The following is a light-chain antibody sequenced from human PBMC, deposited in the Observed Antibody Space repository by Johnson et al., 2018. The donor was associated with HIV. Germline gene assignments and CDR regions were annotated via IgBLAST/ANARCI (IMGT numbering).Light chain of an antibody. Sequence: QSVLTQPPSVSAAPGQKVTISCSGSTSNIGNKYVSWYQHLPGTAPKLLIYENNKRPSGIPDRFSGSKSGPSATLGITGLQTGDEADYYCGTWDSSLTSYVFGAGTKVTVL. V-gene: IGLV1-51*02. J-gene: IGLJ1*01. CDR3: GTWDSSLTSYV. CDR1: TSNIGNKY. CDR2: ENN.